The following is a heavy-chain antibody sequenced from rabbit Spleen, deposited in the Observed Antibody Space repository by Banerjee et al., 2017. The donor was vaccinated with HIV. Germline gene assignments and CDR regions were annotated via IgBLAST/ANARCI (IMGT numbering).Heavy chain of an antibody. J-gene: IGHJ4*01. CDR2: IYTGTGGT. CDR1: GFSFSSSYF. D-gene: IGHD8-1*01. Sequence: QSLEESGGDLVKPGASLTLTCTASGFSFSSSYFMCGVRQAPGKGLEWIGCIYTGTGGTWSASWAKGRFAISKTSSTVTLQMTSLTAADTATYFCARGYYTSGTGVYVYSRGLSLWGPGTLVTVS. CDR3: ARGYYTSGTGVYVYSRGLSL. V-gene: IGHV1S40*01.